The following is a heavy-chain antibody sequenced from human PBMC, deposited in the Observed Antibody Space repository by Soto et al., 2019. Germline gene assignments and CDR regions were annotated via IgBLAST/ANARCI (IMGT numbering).Heavy chain of an antibody. CDR2: ISAYNGNT. CDR3: ARASPHYCSGGSCYHRTKPLAPFDY. CDR1: GYTFTSYG. D-gene: IGHD2-15*01. Sequence: ASVKVSCKASGYTFTSYGISWVRQAPGQGLEWMGWISAYNGNTNYAQKSQGRVTITADESTSTAYMELSSLRSEDTAVYYCARASPHYCSGGSCYHRTKPLAPFDYWGQGTLVTVSS. J-gene: IGHJ4*02. V-gene: IGHV1-18*01.